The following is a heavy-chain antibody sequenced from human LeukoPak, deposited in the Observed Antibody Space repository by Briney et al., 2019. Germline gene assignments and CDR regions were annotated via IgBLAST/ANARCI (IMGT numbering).Heavy chain of an antibody. CDR1: GFTFSSYG. V-gene: IGHV3-21*01. D-gene: IGHD1-26*01. CDR2: ISSSSSYI. Sequence: GGSLRLSCAASGFTFSSYGMHWVRQAPGKGLEWVSSISSSSSYIYYADSVKGRFTISRDNAKNSLYLQMNSLRAEDTAVYYCARDGVGALDYWGQGTLVTVSS. CDR3: ARDGVGALDY. J-gene: IGHJ4*02.